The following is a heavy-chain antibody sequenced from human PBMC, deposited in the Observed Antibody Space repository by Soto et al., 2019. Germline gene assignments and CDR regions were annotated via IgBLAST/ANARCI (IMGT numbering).Heavy chain of an antibody. Sequence: EVQLLESGGGLVQPGGSLRLSCAASGFTFSSYAMSWVRQAPGKGLEWVSAISGSGGSTYYADSVKGRFTISRDNSKNTLYLQMNSLRAEDTAAYYCAKVQYYDYILGSYFDYWGQGTLVTVSS. CDR1: GFTFSSYA. D-gene: IGHD3-16*01. J-gene: IGHJ4*02. V-gene: IGHV3-23*01. CDR2: ISGSGGST. CDR3: AKVQYYDYILGSYFDY.